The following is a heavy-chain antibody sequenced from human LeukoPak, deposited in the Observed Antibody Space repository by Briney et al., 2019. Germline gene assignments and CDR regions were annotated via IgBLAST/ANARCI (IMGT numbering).Heavy chain of an antibody. D-gene: IGHD2-2*01. CDR3: ATLDSTKSVF. Sequence: GGSLRLSCVASEFRFGRDWISWVRQAPGKGLEWVACIKQDGSEEYYVGSVRGRFAVSVDNGKNSLYLQMNSLRAEDTARYYCATLDSTKSVFWGRGTAVTVSS. CDR1: EFRFGRDW. CDR2: IKQDGSEE. V-gene: IGHV3-7*01. J-gene: IGHJ1*01.